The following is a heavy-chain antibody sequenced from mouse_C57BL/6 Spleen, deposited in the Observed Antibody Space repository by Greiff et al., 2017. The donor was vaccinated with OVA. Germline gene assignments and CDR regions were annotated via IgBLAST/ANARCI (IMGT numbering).Heavy chain of an antibody. CDR3: ARGEHRVYYFDY. J-gene: IGHJ2*01. Sequence: EVKVVESGGGLVKPGGSLKLSCAASGFTFSDYGLHWVRQAPEKGLEWVAYISSGSSTIHYADTVKGRFTISRDNAKNTLFLQMTSLRSEDTAMYYCARGEHRVYYFDYWGQGTTLTVSS. CDR2: ISSGSSTI. D-gene: IGHD3-1*01. V-gene: IGHV5-17*01. CDR1: GFTFSDYG.